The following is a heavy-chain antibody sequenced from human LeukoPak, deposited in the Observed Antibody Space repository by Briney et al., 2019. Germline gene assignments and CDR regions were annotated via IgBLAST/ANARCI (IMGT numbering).Heavy chain of an antibody. CDR2: INHSGST. CDR3: ARQGGGIAAAVFWFDP. V-gene: IGHV4-34*01. D-gene: IGHD6-13*01. Sequence: SETLSLTCAVYGGSFSGYYWSWIRQPPGKGLEWIGEINHSGSTNYNPSLKSRVTISVDTSKNQFSLKLSSVTAADTAVYYCARQGGGIAAAVFWFDPWGQGTLVTVSS. J-gene: IGHJ5*02. CDR1: GGSFSGYY.